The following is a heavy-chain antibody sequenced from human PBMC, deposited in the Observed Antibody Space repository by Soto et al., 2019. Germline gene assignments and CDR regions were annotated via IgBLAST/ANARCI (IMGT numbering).Heavy chain of an antibody. D-gene: IGHD1-26*01. CDR2: LSAYNGNT. J-gene: IGHJ4*02. CDR3: ATSSGSYSSFEY. Sequence: GASVKVSCKASGYTFTSYGISWVRQAPGQGLEWIGWLSAYNGNTNYAQKLQGRVTMTTDTSTSTAYMELRSLRSDDTAVYYCATSSGSYSSFEYWGQGTLVTVSS. V-gene: IGHV1-18*04. CDR1: GYTFTSYG.